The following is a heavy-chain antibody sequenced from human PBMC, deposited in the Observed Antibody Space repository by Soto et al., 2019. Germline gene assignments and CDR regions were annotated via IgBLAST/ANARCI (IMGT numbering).Heavy chain of an antibody. J-gene: IGHJ4*02. CDR2: ISYDGTNK. CDR1: GFTVSSNY. Sequence: SLRLSCAASGFTVSSNYMHWVRQAPGKGLEWVAVISYDGTNKYYADSVKGRFTISRDNSKNTLYLQMNSLRPEDTAVYYCAKTASSWHTFNERFHYWGQGTLVTVSS. D-gene: IGHD6-13*01. V-gene: IGHV3-30*18. CDR3: AKTASSWHTFNERFHY.